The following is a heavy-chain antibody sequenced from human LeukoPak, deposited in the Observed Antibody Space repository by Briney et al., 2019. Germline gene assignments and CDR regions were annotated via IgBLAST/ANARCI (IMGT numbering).Heavy chain of an antibody. Sequence: PGGSLRLSCAASGFTFSSYEMNWVRQAPGKGLEWVSYISSSGSTIYYADSVKGRFTISRDNAKNSLYLQMNSLRAEDTAVYYCAGRRTWFGELTDYWGQGTLVTVSS. CDR2: ISSSGSTI. J-gene: IGHJ4*02. CDR1: GFTFSSYE. CDR3: AGRRTWFGELTDY. V-gene: IGHV3-48*03. D-gene: IGHD3-10*01.